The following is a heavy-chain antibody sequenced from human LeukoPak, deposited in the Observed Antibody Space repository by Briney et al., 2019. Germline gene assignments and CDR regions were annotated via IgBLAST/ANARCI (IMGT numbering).Heavy chain of an antibody. J-gene: IGHJ4*02. V-gene: IGHV6-1*01. CDR1: GDSVSTASNA. CDR2: TYYNSKWYT. CDR3: AVNGYDYYFDY. Sequence: SQTLSLTCAISGDSVSTASNAWYWIRQSPSRGLEWLGRTYYNSKWYTDYAVSVSGRTTINPDTSRNQLSLQLSFVTPEDTAVYYCAVNGYDYYFDYWGQGTLVTVSS. D-gene: IGHD5-12*01.